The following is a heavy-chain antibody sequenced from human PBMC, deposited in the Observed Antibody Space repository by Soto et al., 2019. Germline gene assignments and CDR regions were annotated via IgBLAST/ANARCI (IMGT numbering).Heavy chain of an antibody. CDR2: ISYDGSNK. J-gene: IGHJ6*02. Sequence: GGSLRLSCAASGFTFSSYAMHWVRQAPGKGLEWVAVISYDGSNKYYADSVKGRFTISRDNSKNTLYLQMNSLRAEDTAVYYCARGXITMIAPSRAPAYGMDVWGQGTTVTVSS. CDR1: GFTFSSYA. D-gene: IGHD3-22*01. CDR3: ARGXITMIAPSRAPAYGMDV. V-gene: IGHV3-30-3*01.